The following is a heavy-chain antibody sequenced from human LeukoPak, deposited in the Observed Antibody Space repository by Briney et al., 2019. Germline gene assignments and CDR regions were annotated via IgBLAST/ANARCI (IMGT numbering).Heavy chain of an antibody. D-gene: IGHD2-2*02. V-gene: IGHV4-38-2*01. Sequence: SETLSLTCAVSGYSISSGYYWGWIRQPPVKGLEWIGSIYHSGSTYYNPSLKSRVTISVDTSKNQFSLKLSSVTAADTAVHYCARQTGYCSSTSCYTKNDAFDIWGQGTMVTVSS. J-gene: IGHJ3*02. CDR1: GYSISSGYY. CDR3: ARQTGYCSSTSCYTKNDAFDI. CDR2: IYHSGST.